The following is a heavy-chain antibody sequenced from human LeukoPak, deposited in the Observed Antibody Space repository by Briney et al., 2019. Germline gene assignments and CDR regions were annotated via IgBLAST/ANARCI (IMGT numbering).Heavy chain of an antibody. Sequence: SVKVSCKASGGTFSSYAISWVRQAPGQGLEWMGGIIPIFGTANYAQKFQGRVTITADESTSTAYMELSRLRSDDTAVYYCASSIVGATTVSGYWGQGTLVTVSS. D-gene: IGHD1-26*01. CDR2: IIPIFGTA. CDR3: ASSIVGATTVSGY. CDR1: GGTFSSYA. J-gene: IGHJ4*02. V-gene: IGHV1-69*13.